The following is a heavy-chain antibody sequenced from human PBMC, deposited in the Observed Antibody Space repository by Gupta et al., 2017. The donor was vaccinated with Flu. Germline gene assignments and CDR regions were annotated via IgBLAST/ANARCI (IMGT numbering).Heavy chain of an antibody. CDR2: IRSSSSTI. Sequence: EVQLVESGGGLVQPGGSLRLSCAASGFTFSSYSMNWVRQAPGKGLEWVSYIRSSSSTIYYADSVKGRFTISRDNANNSLYLQMNSLRDEDTAVYYCAREYSSSSGRAFDIWGQGKMVTVSS. D-gene: IGHD6-6*01. CDR1: GFTFSSYS. J-gene: IGHJ3*02. V-gene: IGHV3-48*02. CDR3: AREYSSSSGRAFDI.